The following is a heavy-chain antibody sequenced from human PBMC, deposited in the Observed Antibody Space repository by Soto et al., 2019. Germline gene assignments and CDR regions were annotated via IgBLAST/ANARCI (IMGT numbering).Heavy chain of an antibody. V-gene: IGHV4-59*08. CDR2: IYYSGST. CDR1: GGSISSYY. J-gene: IGHJ6*03. CDR3: ARLGNLHDILTGNTPDYYYMDV. D-gene: IGHD3-9*01. Sequence: QVQLQESGPGLVKPSETLSLTCTVSGGSISSYYWSWIRQPPGKGLEWIGYIYYSGSTNYNPSLKSRVTISVDTSKNQFSLKLSSVTAADTAVYYCARLGNLHDILTGNTPDYYYMDVWGKGTTVTVSS.